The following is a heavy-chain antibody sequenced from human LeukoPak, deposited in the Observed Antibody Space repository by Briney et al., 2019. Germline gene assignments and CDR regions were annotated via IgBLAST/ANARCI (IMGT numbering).Heavy chain of an antibody. V-gene: IGHV3-23*01. CDR2: ISGSAGST. CDR1: GFTFNNYF. D-gene: IGHD2-2*01. J-gene: IGHJ4*02. CDR3: ARYCSGASCYSGLDY. Sequence: QPGGSLRLSCAASGFTFNNYFMTWVRQAPGKGLEWVSTISGSAGSTYYADFVKGLFTISRDNSRNTLYLQMNSLRADDTAVYYCARYCSGASCYSGLDYWGQGTLVTVSS.